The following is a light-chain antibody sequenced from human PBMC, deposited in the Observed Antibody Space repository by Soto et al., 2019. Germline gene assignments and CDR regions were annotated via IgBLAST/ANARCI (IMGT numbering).Light chain of an antibody. J-gene: IGLJ2*01. CDR3: SSYTRSSTLDVV. Sequence: QSALTQPASVSGSPGQSITISCTGTSSDVGSYNYVSWYQQHPGKAPKLMIYDVSNRPSGVSNRFSGSKSGNTASLTISGLQSEDEADYYCSSYTRSSTLDVVLGGGTKLTVL. V-gene: IGLV2-14*01. CDR1: SSDVGSYNY. CDR2: DVS.